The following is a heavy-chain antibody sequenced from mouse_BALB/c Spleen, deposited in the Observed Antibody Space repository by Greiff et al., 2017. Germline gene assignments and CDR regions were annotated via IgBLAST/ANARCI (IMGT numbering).Heavy chain of an antibody. CDR1: GFTFSSFG. CDR3: ARVYYDYSYYFDY. CDR2: ISSGSSTI. J-gene: IGHJ2*01. V-gene: IGHV5-17*02. Sequence: DVKLVESGGGLVQPGGSRKLSCAASGFTFSSFGMHWVRQAPEKGLEWVAYISSGSSTIYYADTVKGRFTISRDNPKNTLFLQMTSLRSEDTAMYYCARVYYDYSYYFDYWGQGTTLTVSS. D-gene: IGHD2-4*01.